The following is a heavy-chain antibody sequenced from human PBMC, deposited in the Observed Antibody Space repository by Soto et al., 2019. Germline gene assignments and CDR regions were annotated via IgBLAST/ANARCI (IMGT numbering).Heavy chain of an antibody. J-gene: IGHJ3*02. Sequence: SETLSLTCSVSGGSISSYYWSWIRQPPGKGLEWIGYIYYSGSTNYNPPLKSRVTISVDTSKNQFSLKLSSVNAADTDVYYCAREELLWFGETQNDAFDIWGQGTMVTVS. CDR2: IYYSGST. CDR1: GGSISSYY. V-gene: IGHV4-59*01. D-gene: IGHD3-10*01. CDR3: AREELLWFGETQNDAFDI.